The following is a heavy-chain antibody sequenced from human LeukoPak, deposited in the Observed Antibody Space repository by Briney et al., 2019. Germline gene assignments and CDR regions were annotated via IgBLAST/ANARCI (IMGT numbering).Heavy chain of an antibody. CDR2: ISPRGDSA. V-gene: IGHV1-46*01. Sequence: GASVKVSCKAFGFTFTNYWMHWVRQAPGQRLEWMGVISPRGDSASYAQKFQGRLIMTRDTSTTTLYMDLSSLRSDDTAVYYCARDNSVSDEAWWLDPWGQGTLVTVSS. D-gene: IGHD2/OR15-2a*01. CDR3: ARDNSVSDEAWWLDP. J-gene: IGHJ5*02. CDR1: GFTFTNYW.